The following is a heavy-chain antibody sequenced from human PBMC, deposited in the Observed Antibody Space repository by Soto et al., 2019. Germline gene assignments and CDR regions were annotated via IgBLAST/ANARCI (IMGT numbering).Heavy chain of an antibody. V-gene: IGHV4-59*01. CDR2: IYYSGST. CDR3: ARTSGYSYGSDYYYYGMDV. J-gene: IGHJ6*02. CDR1: GGSISSYY. Sequence: SETLSLTCTVSGGSISSYYWSWIRQPPGKGLEWIGYIYYSGSTNYNPSLKSRVTISVDTSKNQFSLKLSSVTAADTAVYYCARTSGYSYGSDYYYYGMDVWGQGTTVT. D-gene: IGHD5-18*01.